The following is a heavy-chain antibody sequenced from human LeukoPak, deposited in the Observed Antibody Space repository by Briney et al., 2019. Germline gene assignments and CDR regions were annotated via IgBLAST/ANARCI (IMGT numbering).Heavy chain of an antibody. V-gene: IGHV1-69*04. J-gene: IGHJ4*02. CDR3: ARDEQILSPYYYDSSGYFGY. Sequence: SVNVSCKASGGTFSSYAISWVRQAPGQGLEWMGRIIPILGIANYAQKFQGRVTITADKSTSTAYMELSSLRSEDTAVYYCARDEQILSPYYYDSSGYFGYWGQGTLVTVSS. D-gene: IGHD3-22*01. CDR1: GGTFSSYA. CDR2: IIPILGIA.